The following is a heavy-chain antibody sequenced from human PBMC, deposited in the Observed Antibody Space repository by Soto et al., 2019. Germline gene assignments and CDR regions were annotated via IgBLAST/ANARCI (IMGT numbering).Heavy chain of an antibody. D-gene: IGHD6-13*01. V-gene: IGHV1-18*01. CDR1: GYTFTSYG. Sequence: QVQLVQSGAEVKKPGASVKVSCKASGYTFTSYGISWVRQAPGQGLEWMGWISAYNGNTNYAQKLQGRVTMTTDTSTNTAYMELRSLRSDDTAVYYCARDHYPIAAAGIYGGNPYFDYWGQGTLVTVSS. CDR2: ISAYNGNT. J-gene: IGHJ4*02. CDR3: ARDHYPIAAAGIYGGNPYFDY.